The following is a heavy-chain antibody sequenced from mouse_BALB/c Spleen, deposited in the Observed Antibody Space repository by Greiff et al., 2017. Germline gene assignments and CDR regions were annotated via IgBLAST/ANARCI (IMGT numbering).Heavy chain of an antibody. CDR3: ARCCDY. J-gene: IGHJ2*01. Sequence: VQLQQPGAELVKPGASVKLSCKASGYSFTSYWMHWVKQRPGQGLEWIGEIDPSDSYTNYNQKFKGKATLTVDKSSSTAYMQLSSMTSEDSAVYYCARCCDYWGQGTTLTVSS. CDR1: GYSFTSYW. CDR2: IDPSDSYT. V-gene: IGHV1-69*02.